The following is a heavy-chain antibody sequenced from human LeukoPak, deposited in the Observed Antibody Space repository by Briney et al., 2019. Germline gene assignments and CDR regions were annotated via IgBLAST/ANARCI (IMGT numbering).Heavy chain of an antibody. CDR3: ARGVFPYYFDY. D-gene: IGHD6-13*01. J-gene: IGHJ4*02. Sequence: ASVKVSCKASGYTFTTYYMHWVRQAPGQGLEWMGIINPSGGRTTHAQKFQGRVTMTRDTSTNTVYMELRSLRSEDTAVYYCARGVFPYYFDYWGQGSLVTVSS. V-gene: IGHV1-46*01. CDR2: INPSGGRT. CDR1: GYTFTTYY.